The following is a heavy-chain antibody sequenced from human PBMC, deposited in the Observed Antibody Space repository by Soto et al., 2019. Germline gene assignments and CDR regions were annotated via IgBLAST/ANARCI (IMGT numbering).Heavy chain of an antibody. V-gene: IGHV4-30-4*01. CDR1: GATISSGGFY. D-gene: IGHD4-17*01. Sequence: KASETLSLTCTVSGATISSGGFYWSWIRQRPGKGLEWIGHIYYTGSTYYNPSLKSRVTISVDRSKNQFSLKLSSVTAADTAVYYCARGMTTVTTFDYWGQGTLVTVSS. CDR2: IYYTGST. J-gene: IGHJ4*02. CDR3: ARGMTTVTTFDY.